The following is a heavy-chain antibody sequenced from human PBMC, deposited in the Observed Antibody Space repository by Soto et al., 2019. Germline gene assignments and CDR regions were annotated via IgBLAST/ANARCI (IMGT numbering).Heavy chain of an antibody. CDR3: ARAAPRYCRGGSCYSGRDY. D-gene: IGHD2-15*01. J-gene: IGHJ4*02. CDR1: GFTFSSYS. CDR2: TSSSSSYI. V-gene: IGHV3-21*01. Sequence: GGSLRLSCAASGFTFSSYSMNWVRQAPGKGLEWVSSTSSSSSYIYYADSVKGRFTISRDNAKNSLYLQMNSLRAEDTAVYYCARAAPRYCRGGSCYSGRDYWGQGTLVTVSS.